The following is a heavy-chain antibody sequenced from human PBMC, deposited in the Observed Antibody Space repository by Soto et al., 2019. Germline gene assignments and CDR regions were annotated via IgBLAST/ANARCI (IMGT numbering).Heavy chain of an antibody. V-gene: IGHV4-39*01. J-gene: IGHJ4*02. CDR2: IYYSGST. Sequence: PSETLSLTCTVSGGSISSSSYYWGWIRQPPGKGLEWIGSIYYSGSTYYNPSLKSRVTISVDTSKNQFSLKLSSVTAADTAVYYCARHDLYSSGWSDFDYWGQGTLVTV. D-gene: IGHD6-19*01. CDR1: GGSISSSSYY. CDR3: ARHDLYSSGWSDFDY.